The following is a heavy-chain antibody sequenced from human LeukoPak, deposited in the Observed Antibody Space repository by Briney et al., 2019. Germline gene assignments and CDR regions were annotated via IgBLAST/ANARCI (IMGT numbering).Heavy chain of an antibody. CDR2: IIPILGIA. V-gene: IGHV1-69*04. CDR3: ARVLAAAGTFLDFWFDP. D-gene: IGHD6-13*01. Sequence: GASVKVSCKASGGTFSSYAISWVRQAPGQGLEWMGRIIPILGIANYAQKFQGRVTITADKSTSTAYMELSSLRSEDTAVYYCARVLAAAGTFLDFWFDPWGQGTLVTVSS. CDR1: GGTFSSYA. J-gene: IGHJ5*02.